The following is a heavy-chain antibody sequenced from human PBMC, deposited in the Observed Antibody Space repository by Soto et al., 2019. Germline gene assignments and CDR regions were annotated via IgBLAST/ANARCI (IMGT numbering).Heavy chain of an antibody. CDR1: GFTVSSNY. D-gene: IGHD2-2*01. CDR2: IYSGGST. Sequence: EVQLVESGGGLVQPGGSLRLSCAASGFTVSSNYMSWVRQAPGKGLEWVLVIYSGGSTYYADSVKGRFTISSDNSKNTLYLQMNSRRAEATAVYDCGRHPSAPAYYYMGVWGKGNTVTVSS. V-gene: IGHV3-66*04. J-gene: IGHJ6*03. CDR3: GRHPSAPAYYYMGV.